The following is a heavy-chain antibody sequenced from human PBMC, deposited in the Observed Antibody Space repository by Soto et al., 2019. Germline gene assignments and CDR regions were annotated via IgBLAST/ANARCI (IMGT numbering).Heavy chain of an antibody. Sequence: QEQLVQSGAEVKKPGASVKVSCKTSGYTFTDYDINWVRQATGQGLEGIGWMNPNSGETGYAQKFQGRVTVTRSASLSTAYLELSSLRSEDTAVYYCARVAVAARPRWYNWFDPWGQGTLVTVSS. CDR1: GYTFTDYD. J-gene: IGHJ5*02. D-gene: IGHD2-15*01. CDR3: ARVAVAARPRWYNWFDP. V-gene: IGHV1-8*01. CDR2: MNPNSGET.